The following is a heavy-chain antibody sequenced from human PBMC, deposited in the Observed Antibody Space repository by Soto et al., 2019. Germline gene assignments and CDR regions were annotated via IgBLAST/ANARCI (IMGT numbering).Heavy chain of an antibody. CDR2: IIPIFGTA. CDR1: GGTFSSYA. J-gene: IGHJ6*02. CDR3: ARVHCSSTSCSPTSNYYGMAV. Sequence: QVPLVQSGAEVKKPGSSVKVSCKASGGTFSSYAISWVRQAPGQGLEWMGGIIPIFGTANYAQKFQGRVTITADESTSSAYMELSSLRSEDTAVYYCARVHCSSTSCSPTSNYYGMAVWGQGATVTVSS. V-gene: IGHV1-69*01. D-gene: IGHD2-2*01.